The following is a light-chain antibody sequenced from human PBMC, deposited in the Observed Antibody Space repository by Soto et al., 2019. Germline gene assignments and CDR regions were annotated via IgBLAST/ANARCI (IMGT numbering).Light chain of an antibody. J-gene: IGLJ3*02. V-gene: IGLV2-14*01. Sequence: QSALTQPASVSGSPGQWITISCTGTSSDFGDYNYVSWYQHHPGKAPKVMIYEVNNRPSGVSDRFSGSKSGNTASLTISGLQAEDEADYYCGSYTSSSTLNWVFGGGTKVTVL. CDR1: SSDFGDYNY. CDR3: GSYTSSSTLNWV. CDR2: EVN.